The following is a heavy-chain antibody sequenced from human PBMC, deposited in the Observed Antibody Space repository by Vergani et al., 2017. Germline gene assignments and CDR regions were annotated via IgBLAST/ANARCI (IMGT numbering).Heavy chain of an antibody. V-gene: IGHV4-34*01. CDR2: INHSGST. D-gene: IGHD2-15*01. Sequence: QVQLQQWGAGLLKPSETLSLTCAVYGGSFSRYYWSWIRQPPGKGLEWIGEINHSGSTNYNPSLKSRVTISVDTAKNQFSRKLSSETAADTAVYYCARMGGGPYYYYMDVWGKGTTVTVSS. CDR1: GGSFSRYY. CDR3: ARMGGGPYYYYMDV. J-gene: IGHJ6*03.